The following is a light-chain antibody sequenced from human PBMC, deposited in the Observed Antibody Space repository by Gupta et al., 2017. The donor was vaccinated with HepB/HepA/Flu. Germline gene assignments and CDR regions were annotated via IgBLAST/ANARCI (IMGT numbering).Light chain of an antibody. V-gene: IGKV3-11*01. Sequence: DSGFTQSTATLSLSPGERATLPCRASQSVSSYLAWYQQKPGQAPRLLIYDASNRATGIPARFSGSGSGTDFTLTISSLEPEDFAFYYCQQRSNWPPGVTFGPGTKVDIK. CDR2: DAS. CDR3: QQRSNWPPGVT. CDR1: QSVSSY. J-gene: IGKJ3*01.